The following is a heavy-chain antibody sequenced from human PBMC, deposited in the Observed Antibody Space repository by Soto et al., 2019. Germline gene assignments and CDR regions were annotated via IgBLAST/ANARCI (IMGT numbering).Heavy chain of an antibody. J-gene: IGHJ4*02. Sequence: HPGGSLRLSCAASGFTFSSYGMHWVRQAPGKGLEWVAVISYDGSNKYYADSVKGRFTISRDNSKNTLYLQMNSLRAEDTAVYYCAKDHPSVGMVDYWGQGTLVTVSS. CDR2: ISYDGSNK. D-gene: IGHD1-20*01. CDR3: AKDHPSVGMVDY. V-gene: IGHV3-30*18. CDR1: GFTFSSYG.